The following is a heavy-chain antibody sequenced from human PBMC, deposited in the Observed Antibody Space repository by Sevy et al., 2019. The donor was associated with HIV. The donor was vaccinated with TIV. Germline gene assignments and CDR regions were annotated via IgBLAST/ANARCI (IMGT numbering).Heavy chain of an antibody. CDR3: AKSYFGSGTSYGMDL. CDR1: GFTFRNFW. CDR2: IRQDGSEK. V-gene: IGHV3-7*01. Sequence: GGSLRLSCAVSGFTFRNFWMSWVRQAPGKGLEWVANIRQDGSEKYYVDSVRGRFTISRDNAKNSLFLQLNSLRADDTGIYYCAKSYFGSGTSYGMDLWGRGTMVTVSS. J-gene: IGHJ6*02. D-gene: IGHD3-10*01.